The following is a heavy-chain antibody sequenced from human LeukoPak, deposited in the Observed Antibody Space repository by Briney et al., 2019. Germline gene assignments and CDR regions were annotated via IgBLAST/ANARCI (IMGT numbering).Heavy chain of an antibody. CDR2: IWYDGSNK. CDR1: GFTFSSYG. Sequence: GRSLRLSCAASGFTFSSYGMHWVRQAPGKGLEWVAVIWYDGSNKYYADSVKGRFTISRDNSKNTLYLQMNSLRAEDTAAYYCAKVPNSGSYYYFDYWGQGALVTVSS. D-gene: IGHD1-26*01. V-gene: IGHV3-33*06. J-gene: IGHJ4*02. CDR3: AKVPNSGSYYYFDY.